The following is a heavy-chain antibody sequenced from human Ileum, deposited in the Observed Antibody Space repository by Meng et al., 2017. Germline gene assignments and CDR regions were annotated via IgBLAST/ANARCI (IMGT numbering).Heavy chain of an antibody. CDR1: GFTFSSHA. CDR3: VGEVGPRDFDN. V-gene: IGHV3-30*15. CDR2: ISFDGNYK. J-gene: IGHJ4*02. D-gene: IGHD1-26*01. Sequence: QWLRVEAGGGVVQPGGSLGVSCAASGFTFSSHAMHWVRQAPGKGLEWVALISFDGNYKDYPDSVKGRFTISRDNSKNTLYLQMSSLRVEDTAVYYCVGEVGPRDFDNWGQGILVTVSS.